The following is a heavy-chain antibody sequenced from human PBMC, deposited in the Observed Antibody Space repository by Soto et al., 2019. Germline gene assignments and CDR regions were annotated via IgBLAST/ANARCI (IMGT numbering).Heavy chain of an antibody. V-gene: IGHV6-1*01. D-gene: IGHD6-13*01. CDR3: ARLVGNSWIDY. Sequence: SQTLSLTCALSGDSVSSNSVVWNWIRQSPSRGLEWLGRTYYRSKWYYEYAESVKSRIIINPDTSKNQLSLQLNSVTPEDTGVYYCARLVGNSWIDYWGQGTLVTVSS. CDR2: TYYRSKWYY. J-gene: IGHJ4*02. CDR1: GDSVSSNSVV.